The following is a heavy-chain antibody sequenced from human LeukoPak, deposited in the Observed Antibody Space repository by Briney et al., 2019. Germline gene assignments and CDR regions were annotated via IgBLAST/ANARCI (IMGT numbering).Heavy chain of an antibody. V-gene: IGHV3-7*03. CDR1: GFTFSNYW. J-gene: IGHJ4*02. Sequence: PGGSLRLSCAASGFTFSNYWMSWVRQAPGKGREWVAKIRQDGSEMYYADSVRGRFTISRDNSKNTLYLQMNSLRAEDTAVYYCAKDVAVAGTFDYWGQGTLVAVSS. CDR2: IRQDGSEM. D-gene: IGHD6-19*01. CDR3: AKDVAVAGTFDY.